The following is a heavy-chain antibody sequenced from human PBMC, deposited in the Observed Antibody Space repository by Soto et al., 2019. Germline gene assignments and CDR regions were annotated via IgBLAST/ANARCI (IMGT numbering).Heavy chain of an antibody. CDR2: IRGRADNYAT. CDR3: TRAPDGNNADY. J-gene: IGHJ4*02. D-gene: IGHD6-13*01. Sequence: EVQLVESGGDLVQPGGSLKLSCAASGFIFSGTTIHWVRQASGEGLEWVGRIRGRADNYATGYAASVKGRFTISRDYSKKTAYLQMNSLKTEDTAVYFCTRAPDGNNADYWGQGTLVTVSS. CDR1: GFIFSGTT. V-gene: IGHV3-73*02.